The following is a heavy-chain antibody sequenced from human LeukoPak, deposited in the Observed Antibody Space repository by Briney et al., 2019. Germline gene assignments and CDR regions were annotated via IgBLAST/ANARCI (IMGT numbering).Heavy chain of an antibody. J-gene: IGHJ4*02. V-gene: IGHV3-7*01. D-gene: IGHD5/OR15-5a*01. CDR1: GFTFSSYE. Sequence: GGSLRLSCAASGFTFSSYEMNWVRQAPGKGLEWVANINEDGSVKYYADSVKGRFTISRDNARNSVFLQMNSLRAEDTAVYHCVRDKVSGPTLLDHWGQGTLVTASS. CDR2: INEDGSVK. CDR3: VRDKVSGPTLLDH.